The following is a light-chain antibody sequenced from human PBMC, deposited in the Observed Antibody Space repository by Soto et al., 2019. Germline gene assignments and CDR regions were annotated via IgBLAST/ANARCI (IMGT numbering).Light chain of an antibody. J-gene: IGKJ2*01. CDR2: AAS. V-gene: IGKV1-39*01. CDR3: XXXXXXPYT. Sequence: DIQMTQSPSSLXXSXGXRVTITCRASXTISXYLNWYQQKPGKAPKLLIYAASSLQSGVPSRFSGSGSGTDFTLTISXXQXXXXXXXXXXXXXXXPYTFGQGTKLEIK. CDR1: XTISXY.